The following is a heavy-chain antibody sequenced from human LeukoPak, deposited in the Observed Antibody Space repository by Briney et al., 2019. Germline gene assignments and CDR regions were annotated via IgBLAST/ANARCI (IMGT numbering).Heavy chain of an antibody. J-gene: IGHJ4*02. CDR2: ITTSDGNT. V-gene: IGHV3-23*01. CDR3: AKDGGLWVSAHWGDS. D-gene: IGHD7-27*01. CDR1: GLTFGSYT. Sequence: SGGSLRFSCAASGLTFGSYTMSWSRQAPGKGLRWVSTITTSDGNTYYADSVKGRFTVSRDNSKNTLYLQMNSLRAEDTAVYYCAKDGGLWVSAHWGDSWGRGTLVTVSS.